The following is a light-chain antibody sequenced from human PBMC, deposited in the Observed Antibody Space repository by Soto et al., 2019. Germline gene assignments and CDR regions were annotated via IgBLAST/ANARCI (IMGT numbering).Light chain of an antibody. CDR1: TGAVTSGHY. Sequence: QAVVTQEPSLTVSPGGTVTLTCGSSTGAVTSGHYPHWFQQKPGQAPRTLIYDTTNKHSWTPARFSGSLLGGKAALTLSGAQPEDEADYYCLLSDRSARLFGGGTKLTVL. V-gene: IGLV7-46*01. CDR3: LLSDRSARL. CDR2: DTT. J-gene: IGLJ3*02.